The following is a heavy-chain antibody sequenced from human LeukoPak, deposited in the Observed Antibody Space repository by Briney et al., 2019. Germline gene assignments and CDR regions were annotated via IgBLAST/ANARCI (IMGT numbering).Heavy chain of an antibody. D-gene: IGHD6-13*01. CDR1: GYIFTSYS. CDR3: ARQIAAVDAFDI. Sequence: GESLKISCKGSGYIFTSYSIAWVRQMPGKGLEWMGVVYPYDSEIRYSPSFQGQVTISADKSISTAYLQWSSLKASDTAMYYCARQIAAVDAFDIWGQGTMVTVSS. CDR2: VYPYDSEI. J-gene: IGHJ3*02. V-gene: IGHV5-51*01.